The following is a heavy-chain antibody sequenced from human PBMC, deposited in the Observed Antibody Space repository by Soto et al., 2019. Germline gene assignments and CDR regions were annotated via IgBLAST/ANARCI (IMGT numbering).Heavy chain of an antibody. V-gene: IGHV2-5*01. D-gene: IGHD4-17*01. CDR2: LYWNDNK. J-gene: IGHJ6*02. Sequence: QITLKESGPTLGKPTQTLTLTCTFSGFSLRTSGVGVGWIRQPPGKALEWLALLYWNDNKLYSPSLQSRLTITKDTSKHQVVLTLTNMDPVDTGTYYCAHTPGYGAYDFYYIGVDVWGQGTPVTVSS. CDR1: GFSLRTSGVG. CDR3: AHTPGYGAYDFYYIGVDV.